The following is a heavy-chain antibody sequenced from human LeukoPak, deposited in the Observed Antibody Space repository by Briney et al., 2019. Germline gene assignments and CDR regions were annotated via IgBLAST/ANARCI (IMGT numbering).Heavy chain of an antibody. CDR3: ARWVITFGGDKSERYFDY. Sequence: GGSLRLSCAASGFTFSSYWMSWVRKAPGKGLEWVANIKQDGSEKYYVDSVKGRFTISRDNAKNSLYLQMNSLRAEDTALYYCARWVITFGGDKSERYFDYWGQGTLVTVSS. D-gene: IGHD3-16*01. CDR1: GFTFSSYW. J-gene: IGHJ4*02. V-gene: IGHV3-7*03. CDR2: IKQDGSEK.